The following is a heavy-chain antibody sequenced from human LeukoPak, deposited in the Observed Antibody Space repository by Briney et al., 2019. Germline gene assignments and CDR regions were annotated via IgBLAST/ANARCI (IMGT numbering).Heavy chain of an antibody. CDR2: IYHSGST. Sequence: PSETLSLTCTVSGYSISSGYYWGWIRQPPGKGLEWIGSIYHSGSTYYNPSLKSRVTISVDTSKNQFSLKLSSVTAADTAVYYCARSRFSSPDTNWGQGTLVTVSS. CDR3: ARSRFSSPDTN. CDR1: GYSISSGYY. V-gene: IGHV4-38-2*02. D-gene: IGHD6-13*01. J-gene: IGHJ4*02.